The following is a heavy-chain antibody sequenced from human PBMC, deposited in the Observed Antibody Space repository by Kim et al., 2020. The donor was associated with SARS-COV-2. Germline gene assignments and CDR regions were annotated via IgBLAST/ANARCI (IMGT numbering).Heavy chain of an antibody. CDR3: AKLDNGGYSGYDFAGEDY. D-gene: IGHD5-12*01. Sequence: VKGRFTISRDNSKNTLYLQMNNLRAEDTAVYYGAKLDNGGYSGYDFAGEDYWGQGTLVTVSS. V-gene: IGHV3-23*01. J-gene: IGHJ4*02.